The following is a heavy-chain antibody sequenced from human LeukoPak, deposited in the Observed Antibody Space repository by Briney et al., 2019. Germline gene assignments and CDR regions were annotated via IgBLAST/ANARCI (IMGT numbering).Heavy chain of an antibody. CDR3: ARDERYSSGWYFDY. CDR1: GFTFSSYS. V-gene: IGHV3-48*02. Sequence: GGSLRLSCAASGFTFSSYSMNWVRQAPGKGLEWVSYISSSSSTIYYADSVKGRFTISRDNAKNSLYLQMNSLRDEDTAVYYCARDERYSSGWYFDYWGQGTLVTVSS. J-gene: IGHJ4*02. CDR2: ISSSSSTI. D-gene: IGHD6-19*01.